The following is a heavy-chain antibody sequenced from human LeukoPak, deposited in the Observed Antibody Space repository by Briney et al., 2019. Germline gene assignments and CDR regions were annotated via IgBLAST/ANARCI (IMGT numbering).Heavy chain of an antibody. V-gene: IGHV1-69*05. CDR1: GGTFISYA. CDR2: IIPIFGTA. D-gene: IGHD2-21*01. J-gene: IGHJ4*02. Sequence: ASVKVSCKASGGTFISYAISWVRQAPGQGLEWMGRIIPIFGTANYAQKFQGRVTITTDESTSTAYMELSSLRSEDTAVYYCARDADDRGGGEDYWGQGTLVTVSS. CDR3: ARDADDRGGGEDY.